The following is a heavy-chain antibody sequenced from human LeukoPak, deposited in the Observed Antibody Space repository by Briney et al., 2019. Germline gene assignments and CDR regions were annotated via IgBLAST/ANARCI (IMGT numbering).Heavy chain of an antibody. J-gene: IGHJ6*03. Sequence: ASVKVSCKASGYTFSEYGISWVRQAPGQGLEWLGRIAAYNGNIDIPQKFQGRVTMTTETSTSTAYMELKSLRSDDTAVYCCGRVERLWGSYLPRYYYYMDVWGNGTTVIVSS. CDR1: GYTFSEYG. CDR2: IAAYNGNI. D-gene: IGHD3-9*01. V-gene: IGHV1-18*01. CDR3: GRVERLWGSYLPRYYYYMDV.